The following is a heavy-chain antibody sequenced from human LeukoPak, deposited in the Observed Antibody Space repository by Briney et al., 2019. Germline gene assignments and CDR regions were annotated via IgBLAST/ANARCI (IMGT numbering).Heavy chain of an antibody. J-gene: IGHJ4*02. CDR3: ARVTDYDSSGPALSDY. V-gene: IGHV3-21*01. Sequence: GGSLRLSCAASGFTFSSYSMNWVRQAPGKGLEWVSPISSSSSYIYYADSVKGRFTISRDNAKNSLYLQMNSLRAEDTAVYYCARVTDYDSSGPALSDYWGQGTLVTVSS. D-gene: IGHD3-22*01. CDR1: GFTFSSYS. CDR2: ISSSSSYI.